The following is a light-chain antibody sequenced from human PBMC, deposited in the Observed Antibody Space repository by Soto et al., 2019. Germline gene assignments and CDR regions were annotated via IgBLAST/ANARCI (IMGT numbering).Light chain of an antibody. CDR2: ENN. CDR1: HSDLGSSY. Sequence: QSVLTQPPSVSAAPGQKVTISCSGSHSDLGSSYVSWYQQVPGTAPKLLLYENNRRPAGVPDRFSGSKSGTSATLGITRLQAGDEADYYCGSWDSSLFVGVFGGGTKLTVL. CDR3: GSWDSSLFVGV. J-gene: IGLJ2*01. V-gene: IGLV1-51*01.